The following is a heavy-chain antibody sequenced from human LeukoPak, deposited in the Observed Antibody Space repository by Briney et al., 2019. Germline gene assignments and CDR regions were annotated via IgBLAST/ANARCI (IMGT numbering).Heavy chain of an antibody. V-gene: IGHV3-49*04. J-gene: IGHJ4*02. Sequence: GGSLRLSCTASGFTFDDYAMTLVRQAPGKGLECIGFIRSKAYGGTTEYATSVKGRFTISRDDSKSIAYLQMNSLKTDDTAVYYCSRFAPRTYSYGVWFFDYWGQGTLVTVSS. CDR1: GFTFDDYA. D-gene: IGHD5-18*01. CDR3: SRFAPRTYSYGVWFFDY. CDR2: IRSKAYGGTT.